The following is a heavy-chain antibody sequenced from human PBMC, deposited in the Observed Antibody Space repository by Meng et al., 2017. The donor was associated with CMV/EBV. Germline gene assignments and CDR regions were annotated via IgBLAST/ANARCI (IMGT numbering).Heavy chain of an antibody. CDR3: ASGKMATMEVDY. J-gene: IGHJ4*02. V-gene: IGHV4-59*01. Sequence: SETLSLTCTVSGGSISSYYWSWIRQPPGKGLEWIGYIYYSGSTNYNPSLKSRVTISVDTSKNQFSLKLSSVTAADTAVYYRASGKMATMEVDYWGQGTLVTVSS. CDR2: IYYSGST. CDR1: GGSISSYY. D-gene: IGHD5-24*01.